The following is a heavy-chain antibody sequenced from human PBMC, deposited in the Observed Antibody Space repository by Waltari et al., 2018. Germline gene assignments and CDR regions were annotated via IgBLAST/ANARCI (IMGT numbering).Heavy chain of an antibody. Sequence: QVQLVQSGAEVKKPGASVKVSCKASGYTFTGYYMHWVRQAPGQGLEWMGWINPNSGGTNYAQKLQGRVTMTRDTSISTAYMELSRLRSDDTAVYYCARVVVDPWNGEYFDLWGRGTLVTVSS. V-gene: IGHV1-2*02. CDR3: ARVVVDPWNGEYFDL. CDR2: INPNSGGT. D-gene: IGHD2-21*01. CDR1: GYTFTGYY. J-gene: IGHJ2*01.